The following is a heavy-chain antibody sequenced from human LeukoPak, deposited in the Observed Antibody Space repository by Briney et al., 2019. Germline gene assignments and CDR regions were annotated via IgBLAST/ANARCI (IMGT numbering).Heavy chain of an antibody. Sequence: GGSLRLSCAASGFTFSSYGMHWVRQAPGKGPEGVAVIWYDGSNKYYADSVKGRFTISRDNSKNTLYLQMNSLRAEDTAVYYCARGYGVVVVVAATSHAEYFQHWGQGTLVTVSS. V-gene: IGHV3-33*01. D-gene: IGHD2-15*01. J-gene: IGHJ1*01. CDR1: GFTFSSYG. CDR3: ARGYGVVVVVAATSHAEYFQH. CDR2: IWYDGSNK.